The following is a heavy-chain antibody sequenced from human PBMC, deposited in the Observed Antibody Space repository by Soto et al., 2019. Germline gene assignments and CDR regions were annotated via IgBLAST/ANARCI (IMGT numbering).Heavy chain of an antibody. CDR2: ISSGGEYT. D-gene: IGHD3-10*01. Sequence: ESGGGLVKPGGSLRLSCVVSGFTFSSYSMNWVRQAPGKGLEWVSSISSGGEYTYYADSVKGRFTISRDNAKNSVYLQMNSLTAEDTALYYCARDFKESQYYYYCMDVWGKGNTVTVSS. V-gene: IGHV3-21*06. J-gene: IGHJ6*03. CDR1: GFTFSSYS. CDR3: ARDFKESQYYYYCMDV.